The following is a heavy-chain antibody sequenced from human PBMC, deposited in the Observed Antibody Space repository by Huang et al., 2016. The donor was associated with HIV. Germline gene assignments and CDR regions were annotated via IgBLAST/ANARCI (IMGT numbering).Heavy chain of an antibody. CDR3: ASNGYSSSWGDPFDI. D-gene: IGHD6-13*01. CDR2: IKQDGSEK. V-gene: IGHV3-7*01. Sequence: EVQLVESGGDLVQPGGSLRLSCAASGFTFTSYWMSWVRQAPGKGREWVANIKQDGSEKDYVDSVKGRFTISRDNAKNSLYLQMNTLRDEDTALYFCASNGYSSSWGDPFDIWGQGTMVTVSS. J-gene: IGHJ3*02. CDR1: GFTFTSYW.